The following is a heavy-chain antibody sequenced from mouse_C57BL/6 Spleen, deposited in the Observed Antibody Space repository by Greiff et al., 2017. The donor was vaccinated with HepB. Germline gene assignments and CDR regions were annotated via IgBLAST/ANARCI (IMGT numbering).Heavy chain of an antibody. D-gene: IGHD1-1*01. J-gene: IGHJ2*01. Sequence: VQLQQSGAELAKPGASVKLSCKASGYTFTSYWMHWVKQRPGQGLEWIGYINPSSGYTKYNQKFKDKATLTAAKSSSTAYMQLSSLTYEDSAVYYCAREGYYFFDYWGQGTTLTVSS. CDR1: GYTFTSYW. CDR2: INPSSGYT. CDR3: AREGYYFFDY. V-gene: IGHV1-7*01.